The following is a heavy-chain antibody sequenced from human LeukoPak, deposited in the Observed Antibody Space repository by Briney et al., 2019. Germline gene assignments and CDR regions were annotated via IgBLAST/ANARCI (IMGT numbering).Heavy chain of an antibody. CDR1: GFPFSNAW. Sequence: GSLGLSFAASGFPFSNAWMNRGRPAPGKGLEWVGRIKSKTDGGTTDYAAPVKGRFTISRDDSKNTLYLQMNSLKTEDTAVYYCTLRSSSFDYWGQGTLVTVSS. CDR3: TLRSSSFDY. J-gene: IGHJ4*02. V-gene: IGHV3-15*07. D-gene: IGHD6-13*01. CDR2: IKSKTDGGTT.